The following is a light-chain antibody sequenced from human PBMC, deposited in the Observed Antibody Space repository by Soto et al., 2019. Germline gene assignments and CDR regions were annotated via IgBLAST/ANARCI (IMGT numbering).Light chain of an antibody. CDR2: EVS. CDR3: SSYTSRSTLEGV. CDR1: SSDVGGYNY. V-gene: IGLV2-14*01. Sequence: QSALTQPASVSGSPGQSITISCTGTSSDVGGYNYVSWYQQHPGKAPKLMIYEVSNRPSGVSNRFSGSKSGNTASLTISGLEAEDEADYYCSSYTSRSTLEGVFGGGTQLTVL. J-gene: IGLJ3*02.